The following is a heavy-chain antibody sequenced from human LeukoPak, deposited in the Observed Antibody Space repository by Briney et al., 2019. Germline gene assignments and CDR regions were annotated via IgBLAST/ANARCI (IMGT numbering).Heavy chain of an antibody. D-gene: IGHD6-19*01. CDR3: AKGAVAGTFY. V-gene: IGHV3-30*18. CDR1: GFTFSSYG. Sequence: GGSLRLSCAASGFTFSSYGMHWVRQAPGKGLEWVAVISYDGSNKYYADSVKGRFTISRDNSKNTLYLQMNSLRAEDTAVYYCAKGAVAGTFYWGQGTLVTVSS. CDR2: ISYDGSNK. J-gene: IGHJ4*02.